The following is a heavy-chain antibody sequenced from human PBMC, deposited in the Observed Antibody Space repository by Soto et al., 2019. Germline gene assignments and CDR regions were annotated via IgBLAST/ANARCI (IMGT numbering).Heavy chain of an antibody. CDR2: ISSSGSTI. J-gene: IGHJ6*02. CDR3: ARDRPTHPSSSWYLAPLRYYYGMDV. CDR1: GFTFSDYY. D-gene: IGHD6-13*01. V-gene: IGHV3-11*01. Sequence: PGGSLRLSCAASGFTFSDYYMSWIRQAPGKGLEWVSYISSSGSTIYYADSVKGRFTISRDNAKNSLYLQMNSLRAEDTAVYYCARDRPTHPSSSWYLAPLRYYYGMDVWGQGTTVTVSS.